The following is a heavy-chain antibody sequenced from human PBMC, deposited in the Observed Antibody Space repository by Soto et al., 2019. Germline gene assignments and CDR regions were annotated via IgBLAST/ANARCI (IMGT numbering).Heavy chain of an antibody. CDR1: GFNVDRYA. Sequence: GGSLRLSCAAAGFNVDRYAMHGVRQAPGKGLEWVAVISYDGSNKYYADSVKGRFTISRDNSKNTLYLQMNSLRAEDTAVYYCAKEMDIVVVVASMDVWGKGTTVTVSS. V-gene: IGHV3-30*18. J-gene: IGHJ6*04. D-gene: IGHD2-15*01. CDR2: ISYDGSNK. CDR3: AKEMDIVVVVASMDV.